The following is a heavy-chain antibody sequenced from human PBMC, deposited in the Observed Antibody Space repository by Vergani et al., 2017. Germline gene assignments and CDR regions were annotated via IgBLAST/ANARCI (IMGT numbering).Heavy chain of an antibody. J-gene: IGHJ6*02. CDR1: GYTFTGYY. CDR3: ARGPTPYSGSYVSIYYYGMDV. CDR2: INPNSGGT. Sequence: QVQLVQSGAEVKKPGASVKVSCKASGYTFTGYYMHWVRQAPGQGLEWMGWINPNSGGTNYAQKFQGWVTMTRDTSISTAYMELSRLRSDDTAVYYCARGPTPYSGSYVSIYYYGMDVWGQGTTVTVSS. D-gene: IGHD1-26*01. V-gene: IGHV1-2*04.